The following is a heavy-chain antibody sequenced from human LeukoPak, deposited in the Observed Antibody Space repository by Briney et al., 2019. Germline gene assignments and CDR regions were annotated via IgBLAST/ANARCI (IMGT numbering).Heavy chain of an antibody. CDR1: GFTFSSYA. J-gene: IGHJ4*02. D-gene: IGHD3-10*01. Sequence: GGSLRLSCAASGFTFSSYAMSWVRQAPGKGLEWVSVIYSGGSTYYADSVKGRFTISRDNSKNTLYLQMNSLRAEDTAVYYCARDRSDYYGSGSHSDYWGQGTLVTVSS. V-gene: IGHV3-66*01. CDR3: ARDRSDYYGSGSHSDY. CDR2: IYSGGST.